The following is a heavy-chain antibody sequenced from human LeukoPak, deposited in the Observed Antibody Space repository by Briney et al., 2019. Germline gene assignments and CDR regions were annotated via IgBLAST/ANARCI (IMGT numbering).Heavy chain of an antibody. CDR1: GFTFGNAW. CDR2: IKSKTDGGTT. V-gene: IGHV3-15*01. Sequence: GGSLRLSCAASGFTFGNAWMSWVRQAPGKGLEWVGRIKSKTDGGTTDYAAPVKGRFTISRDDSKNTLYLQMNSLKTEDTAVYYCTTGNEEVVVPAAIRYNDYWGQGTLVTVSS. CDR3: TTGNEEVVVPAAIRYNDY. D-gene: IGHD2-2*02. J-gene: IGHJ4*02.